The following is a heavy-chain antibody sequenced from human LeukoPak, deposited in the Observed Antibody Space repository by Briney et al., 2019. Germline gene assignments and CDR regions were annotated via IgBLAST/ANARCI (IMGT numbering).Heavy chain of an antibody. CDR3: ARMVRGLYIDY. D-gene: IGHD3-10*01. CDR1: GFTFSSYA. CDR2: ISGSGGYT. J-gene: IGHJ4*02. Sequence: GGSLRLSCAVSGFTFSSYAMSWVRQAPGEGLEWVSGISGSGGYTYYADSVKGRFTFSRDNPKNTLYLEMSSLRAEDTAVYYCARMVRGLYIDYWGQGTLVTVSS. V-gene: IGHV3-23*01.